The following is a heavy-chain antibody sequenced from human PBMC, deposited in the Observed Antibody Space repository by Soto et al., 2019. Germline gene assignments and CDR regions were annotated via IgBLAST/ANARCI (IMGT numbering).Heavy chain of an antibody. CDR2: IIPIFGTA. V-gene: IGHV1-69*13. CDR3: ARGWNYYDSSGYRQYFDY. D-gene: IGHD3-22*01. J-gene: IGHJ4*02. Sequence: GASVKVSCKASGGTFSSYAISWVRQAPGQGLEWMGGIIPIFGTANYAQKFQGRVTITADESTSTAYMELSSLRSEDTALYYCARGWNYYDSSGYRQYFDYWGQGTLVTVSS. CDR1: GGTFSSYA.